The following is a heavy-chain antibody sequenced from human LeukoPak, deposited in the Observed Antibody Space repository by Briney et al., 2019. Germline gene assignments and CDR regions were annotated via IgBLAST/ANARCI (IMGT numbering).Heavy chain of an antibody. CDR1: GFTVSSNY. Sequence: GGSLRLSCAASGFTVSSNYMSWVRQAPGKGLEWVSVIYSGGSTYYADSVKGRFTISRDNSKNTLYLQMNSLGAEDTAVYYCARPTYDYGGDYWGQGTLVTVSS. CDR3: ARPTYDYGGDY. V-gene: IGHV3-66*04. CDR2: IYSGGST. D-gene: IGHD4-23*01. J-gene: IGHJ4*02.